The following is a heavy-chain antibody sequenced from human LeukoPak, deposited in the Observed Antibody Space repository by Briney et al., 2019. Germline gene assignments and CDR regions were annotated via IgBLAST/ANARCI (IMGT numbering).Heavy chain of an antibody. CDR1: GFTFSTSS. J-gene: IGHJ4*02. CDR2: ISSASTFI. Sequence: PGGSLRLSCAASGFTFSTSSMNWVRQVPGKGLEWVSSISSASTFIHYANSVKGRFTISRDNANKSVYLQMNSLRAEDTAVYYCARDLSPLPPYYYDSSGQAGFDYWGQGTLVTVSS. V-gene: IGHV3-21*01. CDR3: ARDLSPLPPYYYDSSGQAGFDY. D-gene: IGHD3-22*01.